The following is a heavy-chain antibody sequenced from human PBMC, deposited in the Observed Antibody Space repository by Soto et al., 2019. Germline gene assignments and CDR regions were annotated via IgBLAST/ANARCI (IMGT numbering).Heavy chain of an antibody. V-gene: IGHV3-23*01. CDR2: ISESGGST. D-gene: IGHD4-4*01. CDR1: GVTFCPDA. J-gene: IGHJ4*02. Sequence: GSLALACPASGVTFCPDALSGVRRTPAKGLEWVSAISESGGSTFYADSVKGRFTISRDNSKTTLLLQMKSRGAEDTAVYYCAKDSNKYSSSLRGRYFDYWGQGIGVTVSS. CDR3: AKDSNKYSSSLRGRYFDY.